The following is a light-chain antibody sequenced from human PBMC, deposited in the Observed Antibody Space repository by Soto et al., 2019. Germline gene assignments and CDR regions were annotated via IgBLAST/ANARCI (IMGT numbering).Light chain of an antibody. V-gene: IGKV1-39*01. CDR2: GAS. J-gene: IGKJ5*01. CDR1: QSISTY. CDR3: QQYYSYPPT. Sequence: DIQMTQSPSSLSASVGDRVTITCRASQSISTYLNWYQQKPGKAPKLLIYGASSLQSGVPSRFSGSGSGTDFTLTISCLQSEDFATYYCQQYYSYPPTFGQGTRLEIK.